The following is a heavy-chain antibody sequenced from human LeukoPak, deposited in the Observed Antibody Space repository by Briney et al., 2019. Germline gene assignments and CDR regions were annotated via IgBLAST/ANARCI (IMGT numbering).Heavy chain of an antibody. J-gene: IGHJ5*02. CDR1: GGYISRGGYF. V-gene: IGHV4-31*03. CDR2: IDESGTT. D-gene: IGHD3-16*02. CDR3: ARSLIAPSLGAGACFGP. Sequence: SETLSLTCTVSGGYISRGGYFWGWIRHHPGKGLEWIGYIDESGTTHYNAALKSRLTISVDVSKNQFSLKLTSALAADTAVYYCARSLIAPSLGAGACFGPWGRGTLVTVSS.